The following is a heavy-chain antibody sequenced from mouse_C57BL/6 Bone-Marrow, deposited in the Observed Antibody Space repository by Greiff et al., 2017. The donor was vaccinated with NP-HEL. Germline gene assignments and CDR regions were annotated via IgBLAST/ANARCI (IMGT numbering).Heavy chain of an antibody. J-gene: IGHJ2*01. V-gene: IGHV7-1*01. CDR2: SRNKANDYTT. Sequence: EVKLMESGGGLVQSGRSLRLSCATSGFTFSDFYMEWVRQAPGKGLEWIAASRNKANDYTTEYSASVKGRFIVSRDTSQSILYLQMNALRAEDTAIYYCARDAWLLRNYFDYWGQGTTLTVSS. D-gene: IGHD2-3*01. CDR3: ARDAWLLRNYFDY. CDR1: GFTFSDFY.